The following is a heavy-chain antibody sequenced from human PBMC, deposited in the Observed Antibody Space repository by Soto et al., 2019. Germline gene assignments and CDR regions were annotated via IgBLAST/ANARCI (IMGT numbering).Heavy chain of an antibody. CDR2: IYYSGST. CDR3: ARDPDSSSGVHCDY. Sequence: QVQLQESGPGLVKPSQTLSLTCTVSGGSISSGGYYWSWIRQHPGKGLEWIGYIYYSGSTYYNPSLKSRVTISLDTSKNQFSLKLSCVTAADTAVYYCARDPDSSSGVHCDYRGQGTLVTVSS. J-gene: IGHJ4*02. CDR1: GGSISSGGYY. V-gene: IGHV4-31*03. D-gene: IGHD6-6*01.